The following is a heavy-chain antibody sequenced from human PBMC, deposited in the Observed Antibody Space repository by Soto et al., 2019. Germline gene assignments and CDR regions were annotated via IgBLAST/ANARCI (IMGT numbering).Heavy chain of an antibody. CDR3: ASTYGGNSDAFDI. V-gene: IGHV3-30-3*01. CDR1: GFTFSSYA. Sequence: QVQLVESGGGVVQPGRSLRLSCAASGFTFSSYAMHWVRQAPGKGLEWVAVISYDGSNKYYADSVKGRFTISRDNFKNTLDLQMNSRRAEDTAVYYCASTYGGNSDAFDIWGQGTMVTVSS. D-gene: IGHD4-17*01. CDR2: ISYDGSNK. J-gene: IGHJ3*02.